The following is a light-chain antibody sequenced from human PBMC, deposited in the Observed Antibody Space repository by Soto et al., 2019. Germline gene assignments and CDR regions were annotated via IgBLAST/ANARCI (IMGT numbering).Light chain of an antibody. CDR1: QGISTY. Sequence: DIQMTQSPSSLSASVGDRVTITCRASQGISTYLVWYQQRQGRAPKLLIYDASSLLSGVPSRFSGSGSGTDFTLTISCLQPEDFATYYCQQSYRTPYTFGQGTKLETK. J-gene: IGKJ2*01. CDR3: QQSYRTPYT. V-gene: IGKV1-39*01. CDR2: DAS.